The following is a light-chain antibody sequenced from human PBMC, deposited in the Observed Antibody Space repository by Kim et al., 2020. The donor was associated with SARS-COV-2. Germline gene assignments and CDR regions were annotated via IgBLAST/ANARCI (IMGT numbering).Light chain of an antibody. V-gene: IGKV1-17*03. J-gene: IGKJ2*01. CDR1: QDISNF. Sequence: DIQMTQSPSAMSASVGDRVTITCRASQDISNFLAWFQQKPGKVPKRQIYAASSLQSGVPSRFSGSGSGTEYSLTISSLQPEDFATYYCLQHKSYPYTLGQGTKLEIK. CDR3: LQHKSYPYT. CDR2: AAS.